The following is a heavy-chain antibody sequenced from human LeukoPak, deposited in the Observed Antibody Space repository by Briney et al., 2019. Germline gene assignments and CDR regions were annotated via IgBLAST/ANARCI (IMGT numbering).Heavy chain of an antibody. CDR1: GGSISSYY. D-gene: IGHD3-9*01. J-gene: IGHJ5*02. Sequence: ASETLSLTCTVSGGSISSYYWSWIRQPPGKGLEWIGYIYYSGSTNYNPSLKSRVTISVDTSKNQFSLELSSVTAADTAVYYCAREENYDILTGYYVRWFDPWGQGTLVTVSS. V-gene: IGHV4-59*01. CDR2: IYYSGST. CDR3: AREENYDILTGYYVRWFDP.